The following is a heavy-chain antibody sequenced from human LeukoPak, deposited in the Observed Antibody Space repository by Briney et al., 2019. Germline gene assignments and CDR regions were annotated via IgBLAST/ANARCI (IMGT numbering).Heavy chain of an antibody. CDR3: ARDNDSSGWFGNY. CDR2: IIPILGIA. J-gene: IGHJ4*02. D-gene: IGHD6-19*01. Sequence: SVKVSCKASGGTFSSYAISWVRQAPGQGLEWMGRIIPILGIANYAQKFQGRVTITADKSTSTAYMELSSLRSEDTAVYYCARDNDSSGWFGNYWGQGTLVTVSS. V-gene: IGHV1-69*04. CDR1: GGTFSSYA.